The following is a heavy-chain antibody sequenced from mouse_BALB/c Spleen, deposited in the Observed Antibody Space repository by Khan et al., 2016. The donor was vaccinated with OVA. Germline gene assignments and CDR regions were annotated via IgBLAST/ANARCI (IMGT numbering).Heavy chain of an antibody. D-gene: IGHD2-1*01. V-gene: IGHV2-2*02. J-gene: IGHJ1*01. CDR1: GFSLSSYG. Sequence: QVQLKQSGPGLVQPSQSLSITCTVSGFSLSSYGVHWVRQSPGKGLEWLGVIWSGGTTDYNAGFISRLSISKDNSKSQVFFKMNSLQVNDTAIYXCARNGNYVHWYLDDWGAGTTVTVSS. CDR2: IWSGGTT. CDR3: ARNGNYVHWYLDD.